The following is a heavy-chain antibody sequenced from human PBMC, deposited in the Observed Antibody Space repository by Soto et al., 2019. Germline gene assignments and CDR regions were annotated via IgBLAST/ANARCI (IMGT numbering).Heavy chain of an antibody. J-gene: IGHJ6*02. CDR2: NYYSGST. CDR1: GGSIGSGDYY. D-gene: IGHD3-3*01. Sequence: QVQLQESGPGLVKPSQTLSLTCTVSGGSIGSGDYYWSWIRQPPGKGLEWIGYNYYSGSTYYNPSLMRRVTISVDTYKNQYSLKLSSVTAADTAVYYCARVRPDFWSGQTVDCYYYGMDVWGQGTTVTVSS. CDR3: ARVRPDFWSGQTVDCYYYGMDV. V-gene: IGHV4-30-4*01.